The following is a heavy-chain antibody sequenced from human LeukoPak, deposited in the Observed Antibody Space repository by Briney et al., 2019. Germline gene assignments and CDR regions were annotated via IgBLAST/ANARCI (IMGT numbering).Heavy chain of an antibody. V-gene: IGHV4-34*01. CDR3: ARDKLGYFDY. D-gene: IGHD3-16*01. CDR1: GGSFSGYY. J-gene: IGHJ4*02. Sequence: NPSETLSLTCAVYGGSFSGYYWSWIRQPPGKGLEWIGEINHSGSTNYNPSLKSRVTISVDTSKNQFSLKLSSVTAADTAVYYCARDKLGYFDYWGQGTLVTVSS. CDR2: INHSGST.